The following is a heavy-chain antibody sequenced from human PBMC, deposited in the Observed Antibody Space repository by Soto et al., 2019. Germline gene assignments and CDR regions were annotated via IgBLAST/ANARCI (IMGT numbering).Heavy chain of an antibody. CDR2: IIPIFGTA. J-gene: IGHJ6*02. CDR1: GDTFSSYA. D-gene: IGHD3-22*01. V-gene: IGHV1-69*13. Sequence: SVKVSCKASGDTFSSYAISWVRQAPGQGLEWMGGIIPIFGTANYAQKFQGRVTITADESTSTAYMELSSLRSGDTAVYYCARRYYYDRSGYFGGMDVWGQGTTVTVSS. CDR3: ARRYYYDRSGYFGGMDV.